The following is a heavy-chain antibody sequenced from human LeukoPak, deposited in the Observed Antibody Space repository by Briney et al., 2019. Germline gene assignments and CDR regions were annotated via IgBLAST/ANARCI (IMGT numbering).Heavy chain of an antibody. V-gene: IGHV4-34*01. J-gene: IGHJ5*02. CDR3: ARGPEPITGTTKGWFDP. Sequence: SETLSLTCAVYGGSFSGYYWSWIRQPPGKGLEWIGEINHSGSTNYNPSLKSRVTISVDTSKNQFSLKLSSVTAADTAVYYCARGPEPITGTTKGWFDPWGQGTLVTVSS. CDR1: GGSFSGYY. D-gene: IGHD1-7*01. CDR2: INHSGST.